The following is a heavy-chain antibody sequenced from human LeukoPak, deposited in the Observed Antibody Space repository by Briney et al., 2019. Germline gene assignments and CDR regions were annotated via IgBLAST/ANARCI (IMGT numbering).Heavy chain of an antibody. V-gene: IGHV1-2*02. J-gene: IGHJ4*02. D-gene: IGHD3-10*01. Sequence: APVKVSCKAYGYTFTGYYMHWVRQAPGQGLEWMGWINPNSGGTTYAQKFQGRVTMTRDTSISTAYMELSRLRSDDTAVYYCARDFNYYGSGSFPDYWGQGTLVTVSS. CDR1: GYTFTGYY. CDR3: ARDFNYYGSGSFPDY. CDR2: INPNSGGT.